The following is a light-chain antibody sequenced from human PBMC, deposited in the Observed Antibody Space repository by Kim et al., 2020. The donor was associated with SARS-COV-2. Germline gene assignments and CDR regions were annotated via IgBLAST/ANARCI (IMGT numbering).Light chain of an antibody. V-gene: IGLV2-11*01. CDR3: SSYAGTHTFV. CDR1: NSDVGGYNY. CDR2: AVD. Sequence: QSVLTQPRSVSASPGQSVTISCTGTNSDVGGYNYVSWYQQHPGKAPKLMIYAVDDRPSGVPDRFSGSKSGNTASLTISGLQAEDEADYYCSSYAGTHTFVFGGGTKVTVL. J-gene: IGLJ2*01.